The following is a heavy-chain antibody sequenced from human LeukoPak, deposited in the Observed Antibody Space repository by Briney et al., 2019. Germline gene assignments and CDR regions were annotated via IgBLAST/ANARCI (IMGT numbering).Heavy chain of an antibody. V-gene: IGHV3-23*01. CDR3: AKGSRGNYDY. J-gene: IGHJ4*02. CDR2: IIDSGISI. D-gene: IGHD1-26*01. Sequence: GGSLRLSCAASGFIFNSYAMAWVRQAPEKGLEWVSSIIDSGISIYYAYSVKGRFTISRDNSKNTLYLQMNSLRAEDTAVYYCAKGSRGNYDYWGQGTLVTVSS. CDR1: GFIFNSYA.